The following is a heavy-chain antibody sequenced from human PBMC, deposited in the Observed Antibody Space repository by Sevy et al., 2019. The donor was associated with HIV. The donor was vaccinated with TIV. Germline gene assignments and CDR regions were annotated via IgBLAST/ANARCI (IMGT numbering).Heavy chain of an antibody. D-gene: IGHD3-10*01. J-gene: IGHJ4*02. Sequence: SETLSLTCTVSGGSVSSGSYYWSWIRQPPGKGLEWIGYIYYSGSTNYNPSLKSRVTISVDTSKNQFSPKLSSVTAADTAVYYCARDRGVRDGYNYFDYWGQGTLVTVSS. V-gene: IGHV4-61*01. CDR3: ARDRGVRDGYNYFDY. CDR1: GGSVSSGSYY. CDR2: IYYSGST.